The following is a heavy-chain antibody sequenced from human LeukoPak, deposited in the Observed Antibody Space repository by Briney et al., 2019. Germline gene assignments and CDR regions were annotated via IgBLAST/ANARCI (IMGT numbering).Heavy chain of an antibody. V-gene: IGHV1-69*13. CDR1: GYTFTGYY. CDR3: ARAGEVYNSGSYLEY. J-gene: IGHJ4*02. Sequence: GASVKVSCKASGYTFTGYYMHWVRQAPGQGLEWMGGFIPVFGPANYAQKFQGRVTITADESTSTAYMDLSSLRSEDTAVYYCARAGEVYNSGSYLEYWGQGTLVTVSS. D-gene: IGHD6-19*01. CDR2: FIPVFGPA.